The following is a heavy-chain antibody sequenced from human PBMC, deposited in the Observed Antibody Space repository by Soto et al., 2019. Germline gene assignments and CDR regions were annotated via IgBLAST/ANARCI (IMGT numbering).Heavy chain of an antibody. J-gene: IGHJ4*02. CDR2: IYHSGDT. V-gene: IGHV4-59*11. Sequence: SETLSLTCTVSGGSISSHYWTWIRQSPGKGLEWIGNIYHSGDTNYSPSLKSRVTISVDTSKNQFSLKLRTVTAADTAAYYCARKSASLFDYWGQGTLVTVSS. D-gene: IGHD3-3*01. CDR3: ARKSASLFDY. CDR1: GGSISSHY.